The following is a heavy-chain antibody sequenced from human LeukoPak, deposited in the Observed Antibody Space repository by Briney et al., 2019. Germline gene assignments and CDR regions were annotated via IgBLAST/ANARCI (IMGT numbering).Heavy chain of an antibody. Sequence: GGSLRLSCAASGFTFSSYGMHWVRQAPGKGLEWVAVISYDGSNKYFADSVKGRFTISRDNSKNTLYLQMNSLRAEDTAVYYCAKDSGIAVAGTLRAFDIWGQGTMVTVSS. CDR2: ISYDGSNK. CDR1: GFTFSSYG. V-gene: IGHV3-30*18. CDR3: AKDSGIAVAGTLRAFDI. D-gene: IGHD6-19*01. J-gene: IGHJ3*02.